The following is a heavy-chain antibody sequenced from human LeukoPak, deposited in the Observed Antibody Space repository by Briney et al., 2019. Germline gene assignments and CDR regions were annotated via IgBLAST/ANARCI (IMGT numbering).Heavy chain of an antibody. V-gene: IGHV1-2*02. J-gene: IGHJ4*02. Sequence: ASVKLFCKASGHTFTEYYMHCVRQAPGQGLEWMGWINPNSGGTNYAQKFQGRVTMTRDTHNSTVYMELSRLRSDDTAVYYWARGAGEGYSYGRYYFDYWGQGTLVTVSS. CDR3: ARGAGEGYSYGRYYFDY. CDR1: GHTFTEYY. CDR2: INPNSGGT. D-gene: IGHD5-18*01.